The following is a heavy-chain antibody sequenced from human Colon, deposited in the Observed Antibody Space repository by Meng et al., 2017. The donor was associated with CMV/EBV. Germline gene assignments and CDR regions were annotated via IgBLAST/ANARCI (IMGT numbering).Heavy chain of an antibody. CDR3: AKDGRIFGVVSFDY. V-gene: IGHV4-39*07. CDR1: GASVSSTSYY. Sequence: GSLRLSCTVSGASVSSTSYYWGWIRQPPGKGLEWLGSISYSGTTYYNPSLKSRVTMSVDTSKNQFSLRLSCVTAADTAVYDCAKDGRIFGVVSFDYWGQGTLVTVSS. J-gene: IGHJ4*02. D-gene: IGHD3-3*02. CDR2: ISYSGTT.